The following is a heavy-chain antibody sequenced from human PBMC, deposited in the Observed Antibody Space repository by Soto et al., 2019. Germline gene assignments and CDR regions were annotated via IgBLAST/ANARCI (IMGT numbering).Heavy chain of an antibody. D-gene: IGHD2-2*03. Sequence: SQSLSVTCAISGDSVSCNSAAWNWIRQSPSRGLEWLGRTYYRSKWYNDYAVSVKSRITINPDTSKNQFSLQLNSVTPEDTAVYYCARDALGYCSSTSCVFYGMDVWGQGTTVTV. J-gene: IGHJ6*02. CDR1: GDSVSCNSAA. V-gene: IGHV6-1*01. CDR3: ARDALGYCSSTSCVFYGMDV. CDR2: TYYRSKWYN.